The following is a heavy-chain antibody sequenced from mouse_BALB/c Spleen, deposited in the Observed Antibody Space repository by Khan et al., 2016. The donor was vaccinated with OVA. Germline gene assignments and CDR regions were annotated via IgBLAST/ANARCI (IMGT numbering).Heavy chain of an antibody. V-gene: IGHV2-2*02. CDR1: GFSLTTYG. CDR3: ARNYDYDEGLAY. D-gene: IGHD2-4*01. Sequence: QVQLKQSEPGLVQPSQSMSITCTVPGFSLTTYGVHWVRQSPGKGLEWLGVIWSGGSTDYNAAFISRLSISKDNSKSHVFFKMNSLQDNDTAIYYCARNYDYDEGLAYGGQGTLLMVSA. J-gene: IGHJ3*01. CDR2: IWSGGST.